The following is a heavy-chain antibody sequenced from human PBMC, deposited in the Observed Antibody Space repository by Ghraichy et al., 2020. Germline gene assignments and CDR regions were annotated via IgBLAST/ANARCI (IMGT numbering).Heavy chain of an antibody. V-gene: IGHV5-51*01. CDR3: ARQLSPAIAVAGMRAFDI. CDR2: IYPGDSDT. CDR1: GYSFTSYW. J-gene: IGHJ3*02. Sequence: GESLNISCKGSGYSFTSYWIGWVRQMPGKGLEWMGIIYPGDSDTRYSPSFQGQVTISADKSISTAYLQWSSLKASDTAMYYCARQLSPAIAVAGMRAFDIWGQGTMVTVSS. D-gene: IGHD6-19*01.